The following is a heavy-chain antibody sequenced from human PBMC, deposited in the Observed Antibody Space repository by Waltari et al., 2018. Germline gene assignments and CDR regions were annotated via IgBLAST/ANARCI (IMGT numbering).Heavy chain of an antibody. D-gene: IGHD3-16*01. CDR3: AEAGLYVRDYYYDYSMGV. CDR1: GFTFSSYA. CDR2: ISGSGAAI. Sequence: EVQLLESGGGLVQPGGSLRLSCAASGFTFSSYAMSWVRQAPGKGMECVSSISGSGAAIYYADSVKGRFTISRDNSKNTLYLQMISLRAEDTAVYYCAEAGLYVRDYYYDYSMGVWGQGTTVTVSS. J-gene: IGHJ6*02. V-gene: IGHV3-23*01.